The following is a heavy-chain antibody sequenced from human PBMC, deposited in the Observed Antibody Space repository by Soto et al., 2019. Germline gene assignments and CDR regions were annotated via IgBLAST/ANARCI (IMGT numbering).Heavy chain of an antibody. Sequence: PSETLSLTCTVSGGSISSGGYYWSWIRQHPGKGLEWIGYIYYSGSTYYNPSLKSRVTISVDTSKNQFSLKLSSVTAADTAVYYCARDAALGWYEYWGQGTLVTAPQ. CDR1: GGSISSGGYY. CDR2: IYYSGST. CDR3: ARDAALGWYEY. J-gene: IGHJ4*02. D-gene: IGHD2-15*01. V-gene: IGHV4-31*03.